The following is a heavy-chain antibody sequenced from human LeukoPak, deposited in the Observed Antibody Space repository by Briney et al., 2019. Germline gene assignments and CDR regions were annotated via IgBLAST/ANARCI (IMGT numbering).Heavy chain of an antibody. Sequence: VSGPTLVKPTQPLTLTCTFSGFSLSTSGVGVGWIRQPPGRALEWLALIYWNDDKRYSPSLKSRLTITKDTSKNQVVLTLTNMDPVATATYYCAHSHPAAGIGIPWFGREKYNFDYWGQGTLVTVSS. D-gene: IGHD3-10*01. CDR1: GFSLSTSGVG. CDR3: AHSHPAAGIGIPWFGREKYNFDY. J-gene: IGHJ4*02. V-gene: IGHV2-5*01. CDR2: IYWNDDK.